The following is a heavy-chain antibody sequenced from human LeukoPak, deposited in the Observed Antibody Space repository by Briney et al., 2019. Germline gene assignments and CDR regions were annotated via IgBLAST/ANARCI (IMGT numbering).Heavy chain of an antibody. D-gene: IGHD2-2*01. CDR1: GYTFTGYY. J-gene: IGHJ4*02. Sequence: ASVTVSCKASGYTFTGYYLHWVRQAPGQGLEWMGWINPNSGGTNYAQKFQGRVTMTRDTSISTAYMELSRLRSDDTAAYYCARAVLDIVVVPAALDYWGQGTLVTVSS. CDR2: INPNSGGT. V-gene: IGHV1-2*02. CDR3: ARAVLDIVVVPAALDY.